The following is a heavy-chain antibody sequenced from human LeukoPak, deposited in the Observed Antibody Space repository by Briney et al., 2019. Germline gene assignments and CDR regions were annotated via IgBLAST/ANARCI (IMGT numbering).Heavy chain of an antibody. D-gene: IGHD3-22*01. CDR2: IMEDGSEK. Sequence: GGSLRLSCAASGFRIRNYWMSWVRQAPGKGLEWVANIMEDGSEKKYVDSVKGRFSISRDNAENSLFLQMNSLRVEDTAVYYCARVGGYYDSSVESGYWGQGTLVTVSS. J-gene: IGHJ4*02. CDR3: ARVGGYYDSSVESGY. V-gene: IGHV3-7*01. CDR1: GFRIRNYW.